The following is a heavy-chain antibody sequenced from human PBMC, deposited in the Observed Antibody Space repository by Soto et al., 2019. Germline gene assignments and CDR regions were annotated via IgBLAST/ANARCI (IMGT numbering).Heavy chain of an antibody. Sequence: QVQLVESGGGVIQPGRSLRLSCAASGFTFSSYGMHWVRQAPGKGLEWVAVISYDGSNKYYADSVKGRFTISRDNSKNTLYLQMNSLRAEDTAVYYCAKDEGYSSSPAYYYYYGMDVW. V-gene: IGHV3-30*18. CDR3: AKDEGYSSSPAYYYYYGMDV. J-gene: IGHJ6*01. CDR2: ISYDGSNK. D-gene: IGHD6-6*01. CDR1: GFTFSSYG.